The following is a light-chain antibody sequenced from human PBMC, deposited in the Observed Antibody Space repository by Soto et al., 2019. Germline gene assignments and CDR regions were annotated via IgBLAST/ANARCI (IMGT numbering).Light chain of an antibody. CDR3: QQSYSTPWT. CDR2: AAS. J-gene: IGKJ1*01. CDR1: QGISSY. V-gene: IGKV1-8*01. Sequence: AIRMTQSPSSLSASTGDRVTIPCRASQGISSYLAWYQQKPGKAPKLLIYAASTLQSGVPSRFSGSGSGTDFTLAISSLQPEDFATYYCQQSYSTPWTFGQGTKVDI.